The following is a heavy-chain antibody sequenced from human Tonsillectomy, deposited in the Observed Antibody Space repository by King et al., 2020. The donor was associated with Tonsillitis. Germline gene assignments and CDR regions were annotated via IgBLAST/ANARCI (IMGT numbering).Heavy chain of an antibody. CDR1: GFTFGDYA. D-gene: IGHD6-19*01. J-gene: IGHJ3*02. Sequence: VQLVESGGGLVQPGRSLRLSCTASGFTFGDYAMSWVRQAPGKGLEWVGFIRSKAYGGTTEYAASVKGRFTISRDDSKSIAYLQMNSLKTEDTAVYYCTRSIRKQWLVLGAFDIWGQGTMVTVSS. CDR3: TRSIRKQWLVLGAFDI. CDR2: IRSKAYGGTT. V-gene: IGHV3-49*04.